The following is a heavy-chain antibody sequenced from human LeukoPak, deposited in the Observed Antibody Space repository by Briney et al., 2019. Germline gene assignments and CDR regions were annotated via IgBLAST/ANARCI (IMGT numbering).Heavy chain of an antibody. V-gene: IGHV3-69-1*01. CDR1: GFTFSSYA. D-gene: IGHD4-17*01. J-gene: IGHJ4*02. CDR2: ITTSSDR. CDR3: TRAPGDLWSWYNY. Sequence: GGSLRLSCAASGFTFSSYAMNWVRQAPGKGLEWVSSITTSSDRYYPDSLKGRFTVSRDNAENSLYLQIDSLRAEDTAVYYCTRAPGDLWSWYNYWGQGTLVTVSS.